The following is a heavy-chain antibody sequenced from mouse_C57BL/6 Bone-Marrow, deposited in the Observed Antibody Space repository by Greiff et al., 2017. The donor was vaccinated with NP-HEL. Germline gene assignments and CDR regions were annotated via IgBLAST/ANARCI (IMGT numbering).Heavy chain of an antibody. CDR2: IDPSDSYP. V-gene: IGHV1-69*01. CDR3: ARCDYDGGYYFDY. D-gene: IGHD2-4*01. J-gene: IGHJ2*01. CDR1: GYTFTSYW. Sequence: QVQLQQPGAELVMPGASVKLSCKASGYTFTSYWMHWVKQRPGQGLEWIGEIDPSDSYPNYNQKFKGKSTLTVDKSSSTAYMQLSSLTSEDSAVYYCARCDYDGGYYFDYWGQGTTLTVSS.